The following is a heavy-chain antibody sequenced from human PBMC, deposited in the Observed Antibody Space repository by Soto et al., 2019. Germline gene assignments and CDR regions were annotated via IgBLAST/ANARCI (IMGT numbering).Heavy chain of an antibody. CDR2: IYYSGST. V-gene: IGHV4-31*03. Sequence: QVQLQESGPGLVKPSQTLSLTCTVSGGSISSGGYYWSWIRQHPGKGLEWIGYIYYSGSTYYNPSLKSRVTISVDTSKNQFSLKLSSVTAADTAVYYCARSQGKGYCSGGSCYRSHWFDPWGQGTLVTVSS. D-gene: IGHD2-15*01. CDR1: GGSISSGGYY. CDR3: ARSQGKGYCSGGSCYRSHWFDP. J-gene: IGHJ5*02.